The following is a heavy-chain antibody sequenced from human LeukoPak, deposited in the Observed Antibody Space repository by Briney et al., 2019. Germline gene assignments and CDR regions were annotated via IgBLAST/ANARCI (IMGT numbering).Heavy chain of an antibody. CDR3: ARAYYDFWSGYYTPPLAFDY. Sequence: SETLSLTCAASGYSISSAYYWGWIRQPPGKGLEWIGSIYHSGSTYYNPSLKSRVTISVDTSKNQFSLKLRSVTAADTAVYYCARAYYDFWSGYYTPPLAFDYWGQGTLVTVSS. D-gene: IGHD3-3*01. V-gene: IGHV4-38-2*01. CDR1: GYSISSAYY. J-gene: IGHJ4*02. CDR2: IYHSGST.